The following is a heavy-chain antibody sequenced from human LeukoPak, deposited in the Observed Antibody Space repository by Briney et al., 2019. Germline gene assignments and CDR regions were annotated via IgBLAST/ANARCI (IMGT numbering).Heavy chain of an antibody. Sequence: ASVKVSCKASGYTFSSYDINWVRQTTGQGLEWMGWMNPNTGNTVYAQKFQGRVTMAKNTSISTAYMELSSLRSEDTAVYHCARGRWRGRDSLTGERGYYYMDVWGKGTTVTVSS. CDR3: ARGRWRGRDSLTGERGYYYMDV. D-gene: IGHD3-9*01. CDR2: MNPNTGNT. CDR1: GYTFSSYD. V-gene: IGHV1-8*01. J-gene: IGHJ6*03.